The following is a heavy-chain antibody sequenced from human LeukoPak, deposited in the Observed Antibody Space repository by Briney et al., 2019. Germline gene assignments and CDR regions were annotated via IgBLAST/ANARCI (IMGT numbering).Heavy chain of an antibody. D-gene: IGHD3-22*01. CDR3: ARDPHSSGYPYYFDY. V-gene: IGHV4-38-2*02. Sequence: KPSETLSLTCAVSGYSISSGYCWGWIRQPPGKGLEWIGSIYHSGSTYYNPSLKSRVTISVDTSKNQFSLKLSSVTAADTAVYYCARDPHSSGYPYYFDYWGQGTLVTVSS. CDR2: IYHSGST. J-gene: IGHJ4*02. CDR1: GYSISSGYC.